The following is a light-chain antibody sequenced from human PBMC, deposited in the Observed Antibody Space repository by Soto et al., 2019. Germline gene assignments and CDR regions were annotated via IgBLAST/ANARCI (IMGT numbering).Light chain of an antibody. CDR2: GAS. CDR3: QQSYSTPRT. V-gene: IGKV1-39*01. J-gene: IGKJ1*01. Sequence: IQMTQSPSSLSASVGGRVTLTCRSSQSISRHLNWYQQKAGKAPILLIFGASTLQSGVPTSFSGSGSGTDFTLTISSLQPEDFATYYCQQSYSTPRTFGQGTTVDIK. CDR1: QSISRH.